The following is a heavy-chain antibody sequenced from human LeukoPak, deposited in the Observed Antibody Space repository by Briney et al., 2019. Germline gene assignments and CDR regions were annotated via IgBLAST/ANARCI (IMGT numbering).Heavy chain of an antibody. CDR1: GFTFSNHW. CDR3: ARTRGGSYSSFDY. J-gene: IGHJ4*02. D-gene: IGHD1-26*01. CDR2: IKQDGSDK. Sequence: GGSLRLSCAASGFTFSNHWMTWVRQAPGKGLEWVANIKQDGSDKNHVDSVKGRFTISRDNAKNSLYLQMNSLRAEDTAVYYCARTRGGSYSSFDYWGQGTLVTVSS. V-gene: IGHV3-7*01.